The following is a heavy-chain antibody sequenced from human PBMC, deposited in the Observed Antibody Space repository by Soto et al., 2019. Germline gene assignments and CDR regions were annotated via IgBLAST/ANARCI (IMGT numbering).Heavy chain of an antibody. J-gene: IGHJ4*02. CDR1: GFTFSDSG. D-gene: IGHD6-6*01. Sequence: QVQLVESGGGVVQPGGSLRLSCATSGFTFSDSGMHWVRQAPGKGLEWVAVIWSDGSDKSYADSVEGRFTISRDNSKKTPYLKMEGPGGGEKAVYFRVRGNRIRSSSGLGGGFDYWGQGTLVTVSS. V-gene: IGHV3-33*01. CDR2: IWSDGSDK. CDR3: VRGNRIRSSSGLGGGFDY.